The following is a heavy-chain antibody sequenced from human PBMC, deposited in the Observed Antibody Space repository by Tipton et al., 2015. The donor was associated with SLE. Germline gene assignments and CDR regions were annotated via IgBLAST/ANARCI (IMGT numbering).Heavy chain of an antibody. J-gene: IGHJ4*02. CDR2: ISWNSGTI. CDR1: GFTFDDSA. Sequence: SLRLSCAASGFTFDDSAMQWVRQAPGKGLEWVSGISWNSGTITYADSVKGRFIISRDSARNSLYLEMNSLRVEDTALYYCAKTSLSMVRGPFDYWGQGVSVTVSA. V-gene: IGHV3-9*01. D-gene: IGHD3-10*01. CDR3: AKTSLSMVRGPFDY.